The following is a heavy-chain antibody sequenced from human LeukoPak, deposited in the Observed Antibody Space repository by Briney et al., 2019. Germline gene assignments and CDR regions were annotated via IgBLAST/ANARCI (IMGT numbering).Heavy chain of an antibody. CDR1: GFTVSGHY. Sequence: GGSLRLSCAASGFTVSGHYMSWVRQAPGKGLEWLSAIYTGGDTYYADSVRGRFTISRDNYKKTLYLQMNSLRAEDTAVYYCVRGRDAFDIWGQGTMVTVSS. V-gene: IGHV3-66*01. CDR3: VRGRDAFDI. J-gene: IGHJ3*02. CDR2: IYTGGDT.